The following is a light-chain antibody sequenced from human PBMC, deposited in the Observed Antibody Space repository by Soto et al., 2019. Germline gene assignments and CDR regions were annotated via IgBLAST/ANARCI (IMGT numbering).Light chain of an antibody. CDR1: QTIDSW. CDR2: DAS. J-gene: IGKJ1*01. Sequence: IQMTQSPSTLSASVGERVTLTCRASQTIDSWLAWYQQKPGEAPKLLIYDASALPRGVPSRFSGSGSGTDFTLTISCLQSEDFATYYCQQYYSYPPWTFGQGTKVDIK. CDR3: QQYYSYPPWT. V-gene: IGKV1-5*01.